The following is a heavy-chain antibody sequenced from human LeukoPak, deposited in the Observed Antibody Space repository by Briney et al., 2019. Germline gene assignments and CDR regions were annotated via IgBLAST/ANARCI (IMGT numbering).Heavy chain of an antibody. Sequence: SETLSLTCTVSGYSISSGYYWSWIRQPPGKGLEWIGYIYYSGSTNYNPSLKSRVTISVDTSKNQFSLKLSSVTASDTAVYYCARRSSCSSTSCYRVAYYMDVWGKGTTVTISS. CDR2: IYYSGST. D-gene: IGHD2-2*01. V-gene: IGHV4-61*01. CDR1: GYSISSGYY. CDR3: ARRSSCSSTSCYRVAYYMDV. J-gene: IGHJ6*03.